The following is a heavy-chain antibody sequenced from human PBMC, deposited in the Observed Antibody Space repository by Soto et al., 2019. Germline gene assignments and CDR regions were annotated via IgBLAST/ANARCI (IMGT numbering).Heavy chain of an antibody. CDR2: IYSAGST. CDR1: GFTVSSNY. D-gene: IGHD4-17*01. J-gene: IGHJ1*01. V-gene: IGHV3-66*01. Sequence: GGSLRLSCAASGFTVSSNYMSWVRQAPGKGLEWVSIIYSAGSTYYADSVKGRFTISRDNSQNTLYLQMNTLRAEDTAVYYCASTTVLIRTFTTWVYFQHWGQGTLVTVSS. CDR3: ASTTVLIRTFTTWVYFQH.